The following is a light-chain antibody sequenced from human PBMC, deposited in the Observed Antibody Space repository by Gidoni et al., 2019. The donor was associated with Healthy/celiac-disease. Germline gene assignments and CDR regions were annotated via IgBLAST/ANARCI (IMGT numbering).Light chain of an antibody. CDR3: QQYGNSLPWT. CDR1: QTVSSSY. V-gene: IGKV3-20*01. Sequence: MDFTQSPCTLFLSTGERAALSSRASQTVSSSYLAWYQQNPGQAHRLHIYGASSRATGISDRYSGSGSGRDFALTISRLEPAEFAVYYCQQYGNSLPWTFGQGTKVEIK. J-gene: IGKJ1*01. CDR2: GAS.